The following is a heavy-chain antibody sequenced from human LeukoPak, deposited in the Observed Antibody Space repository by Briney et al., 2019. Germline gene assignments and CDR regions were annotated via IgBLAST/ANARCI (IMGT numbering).Heavy chain of an antibody. V-gene: IGHV3-21*04. CDR3: ARDAIMITFGGVLNWFDP. CDR1: GFTFNSYN. Sequence: GGSLRLSCAASGFTFNSYNMNWVRQAPGKGLEWVSSISSSGSQIYYADSVKGRFTISRDNAKNSLYLQMNSLRAEDTAVYYCARDAIMITFGGVLNWFDPWGQGTLVTVSS. J-gene: IGHJ5*02. D-gene: IGHD3-16*01. CDR2: ISSSGSQI.